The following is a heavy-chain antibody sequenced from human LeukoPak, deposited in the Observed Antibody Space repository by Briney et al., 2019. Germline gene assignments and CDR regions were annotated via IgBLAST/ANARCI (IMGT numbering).Heavy chain of an antibody. CDR3: ARDGRTNIVVVPAAMFDY. V-gene: IGHV1-18*04. D-gene: IGHD2-2*01. CDR2: ISAYNGNT. CDR1: GYTFTSYG. Sequence: GASVKVSCKASGYTFTSYGVSWVRQAPGQGLEWMGWISAYNGNTNYAQKLQGRVTMTTDTSTSTAYMELRSLRSDDTAAYYCARDGRTNIVVVPAAMFDYWGQGTLVTVSS. J-gene: IGHJ4*02.